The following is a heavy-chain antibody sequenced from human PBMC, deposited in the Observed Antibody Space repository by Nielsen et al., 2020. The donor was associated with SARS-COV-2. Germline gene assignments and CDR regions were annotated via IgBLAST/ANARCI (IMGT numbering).Heavy chain of an antibody. J-gene: IGHJ4*02. CDR2: IGTTGDKT. CDR3: AKISGSQRHYFDF. Sequence: GESLKISCAASGFSFSCYAMTWVRQAPGKGLEWVSSIGTTGDKTFYADSVKGRFTISRDNSKNTLYLQLNSLRAEDTAVFYCAKISGSQRHYFDFWGQGALVTVSS. D-gene: IGHD1-26*01. V-gene: IGHV3-23*01. CDR1: GFSFSCYA.